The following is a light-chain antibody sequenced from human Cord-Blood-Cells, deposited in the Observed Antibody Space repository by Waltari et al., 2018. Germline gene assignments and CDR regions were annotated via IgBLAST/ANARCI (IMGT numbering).Light chain of an antibody. CDR1: QSVLYSSNNKNY. V-gene: IGKV4-1*01. CDR3: QQYYSTPLT. CDR2: WAS. Sequence: DIVMTQSPDSLAVSLGERATINCKSRQSVLYSSNNKNYLAWYQQKTGQPPKLIIYWASTRKSGVPDRFSGSGSGTDFTLTISSLQAEDVAVYYCQQYYSTPLTFGGGTKVEIK. J-gene: IGKJ4*01.